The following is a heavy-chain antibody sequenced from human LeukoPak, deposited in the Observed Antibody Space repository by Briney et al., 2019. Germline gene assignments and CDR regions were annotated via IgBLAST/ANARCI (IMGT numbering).Heavy chain of an antibody. CDR2: ISGSGGST. V-gene: IGHV3-23*01. CDR3: AKVGSYVPFNWFDP. D-gene: IGHD1-26*01. J-gene: IGHJ5*02. CDR1: GFTFSSYA. Sequence: GGSLRLSCAASGFTFSSYAMSWVRLAPGKGLEWVSAISGSGGSTYYADSVKGRFTISRDNSKNTLYLQMNSLRAEDTAVYYCAKVGSYVPFNWFDPWGQGTLVTVSS.